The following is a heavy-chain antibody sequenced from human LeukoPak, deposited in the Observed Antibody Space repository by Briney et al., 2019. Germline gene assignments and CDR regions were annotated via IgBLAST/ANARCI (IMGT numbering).Heavy chain of an antibody. CDR3: AREQPPIAAAGTAPDY. J-gene: IGHJ4*02. V-gene: IGHV1-18*01. Sequence: PGASVKVSCKASGGTFSSYAISWVRQAPGQGLEWMGWISAYNGNTNYAQKLQGRVTMTTDTSTSTAYMELRSLRSDDTAVYYCAREQPPIAAAGTAPDYWGQGTLVTVSS. CDR1: GGTFSSYA. D-gene: IGHD6-13*01. CDR2: ISAYNGNT.